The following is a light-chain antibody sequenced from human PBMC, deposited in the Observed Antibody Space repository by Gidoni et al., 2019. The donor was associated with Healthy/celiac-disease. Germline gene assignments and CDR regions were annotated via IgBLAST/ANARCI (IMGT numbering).Light chain of an antibody. J-gene: IGKJ5*01. V-gene: IGKV3-15*01. Sequence: DIVMTQSPATLSVSPGESATLSCRASQSVSSTLAWYQQKPGQAPRLLIYGASTRATGIPARFSGSGSGTEFTLTISSLQSEDVAVYYCQQYNNWPLTFGQGTRLEIK. CDR2: GAS. CDR1: QSVSST. CDR3: QQYNNWPLT.